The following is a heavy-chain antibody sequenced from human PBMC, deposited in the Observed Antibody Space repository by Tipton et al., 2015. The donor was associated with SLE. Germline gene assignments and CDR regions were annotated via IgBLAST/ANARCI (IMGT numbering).Heavy chain of an antibody. V-gene: IGHV4-31*03. CDR1: GGSISSGDYY. D-gene: IGHD2/OR15-2a*01. Sequence: GLVKPSQTLSLTCTVSGGSISSGDYYWTWIRQHPGKGLEWIGYISKTGRSYYNPSLSSRVRMSVATSQSQFSLQLSSVTAADTAVFYCARCKVNGNSFYVGDALDVWGQGTMVTVSS. CDR2: ISKTGRS. CDR3: ARCKVNGNSFYVGDALDV. J-gene: IGHJ3*01.